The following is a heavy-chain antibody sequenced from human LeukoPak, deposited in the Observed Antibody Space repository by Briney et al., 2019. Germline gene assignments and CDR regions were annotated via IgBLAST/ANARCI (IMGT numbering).Heavy chain of an antibody. D-gene: IGHD1-14*01. CDR2: IYYSGST. Sequence: SETLSLTCTVSGGSISSYYWSWIRQPPGKGLEWIGYIYYSGSTNYNPPLKSRVTISVDTSKNQFSLKLSSVTAADTAVYYCAAFPVYNHYRTGFDYWGQGTLVTVSS. CDR3: AAFPVYNHYRTGFDY. V-gene: IGHV4-59*08. CDR1: GGSISSYY. J-gene: IGHJ4*02.